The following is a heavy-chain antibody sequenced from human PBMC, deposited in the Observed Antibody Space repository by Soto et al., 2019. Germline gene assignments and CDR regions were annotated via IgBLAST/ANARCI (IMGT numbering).Heavy chain of an antibody. V-gene: IGHV1-2*02. CDR2: INPNSGGT. CDR3: ARGPLFDYSSSSRGYFDY. CDR1: GYTFTGYY. Sequence: ASVKVSCKASGYTFTGYYMHWVRHAPGQGLEWMGWINPNSGGTNYAQKFQGRVTMTRDTSISTAYMELSRLRSDDTAVYYCARGPLFDYSSSSRGYFDYWGQGTMVTVSS. J-gene: IGHJ4*02. D-gene: IGHD6-6*01.